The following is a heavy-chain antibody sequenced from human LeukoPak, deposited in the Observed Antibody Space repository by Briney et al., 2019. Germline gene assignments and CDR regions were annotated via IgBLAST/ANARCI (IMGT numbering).Heavy chain of an antibody. CDR1: GGSISSYY. J-gene: IGHJ4*02. Sequence: PSETLSLTCTVSGGSISSYYWSWLRQPPGKGLEWIGYFHNSGTSTYNPSLQSRVTISADTSKNQFSLKLNSLTTADTAVYYCTRGAGWLIDYWGQGILVTVSS. V-gene: IGHV4-59*01. D-gene: IGHD3-16*01. CDR2: FHNSGTS. CDR3: TRGAGWLIDY.